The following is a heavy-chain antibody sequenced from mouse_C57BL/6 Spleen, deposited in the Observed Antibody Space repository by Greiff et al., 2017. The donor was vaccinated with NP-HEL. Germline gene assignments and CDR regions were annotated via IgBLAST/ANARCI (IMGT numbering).Heavy chain of an antibody. CDR2: IYPGGGYT. D-gene: IGHD3-2*02. Sequence: VQLQQSGAELVRPGTSVKMSCKASGYTFTNYWIGWAKQRPGHGLEWIGDIYPGGGYTNYNEKFKGKATLTADKSSSTAYMQFSSLTSEDSAIYYCARSQTAQDYAMDYWGQRTSVTVSS. CDR1: GYTFTNYW. J-gene: IGHJ4*01. V-gene: IGHV1-63*01. CDR3: ARSQTAQDYAMDY.